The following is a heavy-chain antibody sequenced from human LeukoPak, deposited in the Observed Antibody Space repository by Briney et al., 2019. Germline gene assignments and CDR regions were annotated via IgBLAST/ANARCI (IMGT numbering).Heavy chain of an antibody. CDR3: ARVFVRILDY. V-gene: IGHV3-53*01. CDR2: LYSGGST. J-gene: IGHJ4*02. Sequence: GGSLRLSCAASGFTVSSNYMSWVRQAPGKGLKWVSVLYSGGSTYYADSVKGRFTISTDISKNTLYLQMNSLRAEDTAVYYCARVFVRILDYWGQGTLVTVSS. D-gene: IGHD3-3*01. CDR1: GFTVSSNY.